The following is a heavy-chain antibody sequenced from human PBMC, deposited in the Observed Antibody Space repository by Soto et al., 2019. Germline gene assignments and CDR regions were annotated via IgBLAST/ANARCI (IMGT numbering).Heavy chain of an antibody. V-gene: IGHV3-53*02. Sequence: EVHLVETGGGLIQPGGSVRLSCVASGLSVSGSYMNWVRQAPGEGREWVSVMYSGGSRYFADSVKGRFTVSRDDSKNIVYLQMNDVEVGDTAVYSCARGLFVVRRASFDTWGQGTPVRVSS. J-gene: IGHJ4*02. CDR2: MYSGGSR. CDR1: GLSVSGSY. CDR3: ARGLFVVRRASFDT. D-gene: IGHD3-10*01.